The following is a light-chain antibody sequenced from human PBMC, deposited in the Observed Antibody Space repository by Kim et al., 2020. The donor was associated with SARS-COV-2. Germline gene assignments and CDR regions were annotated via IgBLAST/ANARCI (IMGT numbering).Light chain of an antibody. J-gene: IGKJ2*01. Sequence: SPGERATHSCRASQSVSNKLARYEYKTSQPPRVVIYGASTRAPGIPARFSGSGSGTDFTLTVNSLQSEDFAVYYCHQYNDWPPGDTFGQGTKLEI. CDR3: HQYNDWPPGDT. V-gene: IGKV3-15*01. CDR1: QSVSNK. CDR2: GAS.